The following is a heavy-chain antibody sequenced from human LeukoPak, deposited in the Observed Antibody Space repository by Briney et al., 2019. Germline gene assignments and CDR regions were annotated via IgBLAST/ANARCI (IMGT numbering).Heavy chain of an antibody. CDR3: ASLQKHSSSWYEIYYYYGMDV. D-gene: IGHD6-13*01. CDR1: GFTFSSYW. CDR2: IKQDGSEK. Sequence: GGSLRLSCAASGFTFSSYWMGWVRQAPGKGLEWVANIKQDGSEKYYVDSVKGRFTISRDNAKNSLYLQMNSLRAEDTAVYYCASLQKHSSSWYEIYYYYGMDVWGQGTTVTVSS. J-gene: IGHJ6*02. V-gene: IGHV3-7*01.